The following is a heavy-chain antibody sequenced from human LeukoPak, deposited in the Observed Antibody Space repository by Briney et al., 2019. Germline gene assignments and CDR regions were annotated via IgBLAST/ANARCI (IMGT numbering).Heavy chain of an antibody. CDR2: IRRNTDTGTT. D-gene: IGHD7-27*01. J-gene: IGHJ4*02. V-gene: IGHV3-15*07. CDR1: GFNFADTW. Sequence: GGSLRLSCAASGFNFADTWMNWVRQPPGKGLGWVGLIRRNTDTGTTDYAAPVKGRFTISRDDSKNTLYLQMNGLKTEDTAVYYCTTQQGSWALNYWGQGVLVTVSS. CDR3: TTQQGSWALNY.